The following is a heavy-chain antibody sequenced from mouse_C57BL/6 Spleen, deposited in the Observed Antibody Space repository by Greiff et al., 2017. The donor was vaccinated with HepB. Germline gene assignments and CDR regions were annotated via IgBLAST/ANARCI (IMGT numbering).Heavy chain of an antibody. D-gene: IGHD2-5*01. CDR1: GYTFTNYW. Sequence: QVQLQHSGAELVRPGTSVKMSCKASGYTFTNYWIGWAKQRPGHGLEWIGDIYPGGGYTNYNEKFKGKATLTADKSSSTAYMQFSSLTSEDSAIYYCARRTSYYSNYVDWYFDVWGTGTTVTVSS. V-gene: IGHV1-63*01. CDR2: IYPGGGYT. J-gene: IGHJ1*03. CDR3: ARRTSYYSNYVDWYFDV.